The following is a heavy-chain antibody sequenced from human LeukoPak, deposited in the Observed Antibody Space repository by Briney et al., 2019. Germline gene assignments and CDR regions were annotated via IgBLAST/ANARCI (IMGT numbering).Heavy chain of an antibody. CDR2: INWNSGRT. V-gene: IGHV3-20*01. CDR3: EKVTTYGFDAFAI. CDR1: GFTFDDYG. D-gene: IGHD4-17*01. J-gene: IGHJ3*02. Sequence: GGSLRLSCVASGFTFDDYGMSWDRQAPGKGLEWVSSINWNSGRTAYADPVKGRFTISRDNAKNSLYLQVSSMRGEDMALYHCEKVTTYGFDAFAIWGRGTMVTVSS.